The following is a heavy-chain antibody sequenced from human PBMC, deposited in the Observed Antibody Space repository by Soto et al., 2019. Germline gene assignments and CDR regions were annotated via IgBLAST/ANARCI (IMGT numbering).Heavy chain of an antibody. J-gene: IGHJ4*02. Sequence: GGSLRLSCAASVFTFSTFGMSWVRQAPGKGLEWVSAITNTGGTTSYTGSVRGRFTISRDNSKNTVYLQMNSLRADDTAVYFCAKGAQSNQYYFDFWGQGTLVTVS. D-gene: IGHD2-2*01. CDR2: ITNTGGTT. CDR1: VFTFSTFG. V-gene: IGHV3-23*01. CDR3: AKGAQSNQYYFDF.